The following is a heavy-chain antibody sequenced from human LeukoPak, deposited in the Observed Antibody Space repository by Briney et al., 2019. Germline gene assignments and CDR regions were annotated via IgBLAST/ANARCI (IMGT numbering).Heavy chain of an antibody. J-gene: IGHJ4*02. CDR2: IYSGGST. V-gene: IGHV3-66*01. Sequence: QTGGSLRLSCAASGFTFSSYWMSWVRQAPGKGLEWVSVIYSGGSTYYAGSVKGRFTISRDNSKNALYLQMNSLRAEDTAVYYCARDQNYGSGSFADYWGQGTLVTVSS. CDR3: ARDQNYGSGSFADY. D-gene: IGHD3-10*01. CDR1: GFTFSSYW.